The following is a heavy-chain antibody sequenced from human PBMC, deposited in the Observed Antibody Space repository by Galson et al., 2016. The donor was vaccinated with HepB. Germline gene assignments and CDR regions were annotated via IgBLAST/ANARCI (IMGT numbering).Heavy chain of an antibody. J-gene: IGHJ5*01. CDR1: GYTFTGYY. D-gene: IGHD6-13*01. CDR3: ARDVATAGMGENCFDS. Sequence: SVKVSCKASGYTFTGYYLHWVRQAPGQGLEWIGWILPDTGGTEFAQKFQGRGTMTSDTSLSTAYMSLRRLTFDDTAVYYCARDVATAGMGENCFDSWGQGTLVTVSS. CDR2: ILPDTGGT. V-gene: IGHV1-2*02.